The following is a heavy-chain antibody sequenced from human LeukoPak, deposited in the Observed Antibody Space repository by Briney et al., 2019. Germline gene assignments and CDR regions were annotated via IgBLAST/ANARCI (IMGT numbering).Heavy chain of an antibody. V-gene: IGHV1-18*01. CDR1: GYTFTSFG. J-gene: IGHJ4*02. Sequence: PSVKVSCKASGYTFTSFGISWVRQAPGQGLEWTGWSSGYNGNTNYAQKFQGRVSMTTDTSTSTAFVELRSLRSDDTAVYYCARLGVDCSDGRCYWGQGTLVTVSS. D-gene: IGHD2-15*01. CDR2: SSGYNGNT. CDR3: ARLGVDCSDGRCY.